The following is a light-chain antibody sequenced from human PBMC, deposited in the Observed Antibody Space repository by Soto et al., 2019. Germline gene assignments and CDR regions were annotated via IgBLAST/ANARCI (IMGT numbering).Light chain of an antibody. J-gene: IGLJ2*01. CDR2: GNS. V-gene: IGLV1-40*01. CDR1: SSNIGAGYD. Sequence: QSVLTQPPSVSGAPGQRVTISCTGSSSNIGAGYDVHWYQHLPGTAPKLLIYGNSNRPSGVPDRFSGSKSGTSASLAITGLQAEDEVDYYCQSYDSSLSGHVVFGGGTKLTVL. CDR3: QSYDSSLSGHVV.